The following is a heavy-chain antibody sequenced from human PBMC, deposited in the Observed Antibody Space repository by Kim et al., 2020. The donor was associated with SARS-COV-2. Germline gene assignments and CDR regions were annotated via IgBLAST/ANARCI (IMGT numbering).Heavy chain of an antibody. CDR3: AKIVGANGDYFAY. J-gene: IGHJ4*02. V-gene: IGHV3-53*01. Sequence: YADSVKGRLPMHRDNSKTTPYLQMNSLRAEETALYYCAKIVGANGDYFAYWGQGTLVTVSS. D-gene: IGHD1-26*01.